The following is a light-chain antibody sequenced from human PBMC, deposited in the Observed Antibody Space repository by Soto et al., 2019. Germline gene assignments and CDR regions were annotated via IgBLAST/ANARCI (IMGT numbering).Light chain of an antibody. CDR2: GAS. J-gene: IGKJ1*01. Sequence: GFTQSPGTLCLSPGERASLSCRASQSVSSSYLAWFQHKPGQAPRLLIYGASNRATGIPDRFSGSGSGTDFTLTINRLEPEDFAVYHCHQYGASPWTFGQGTKVDIK. CDR3: HQYGASPWT. V-gene: IGKV3-20*01. CDR1: QSVSSSY.